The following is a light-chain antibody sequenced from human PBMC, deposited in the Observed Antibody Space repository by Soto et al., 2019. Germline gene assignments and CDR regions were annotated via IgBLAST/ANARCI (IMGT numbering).Light chain of an antibody. CDR3: QQYGSSPSIT. CDR1: QSVSSN. Sequence: EIVMTQSPATLSVSPGARATLSCRASQSVSSNLAWFQQKPGQPPRLLIYGASARATGIPARFSGSGSGTDFTLTISRLEPEDFAVYYCQQYGSSPSITFGQGTRLEIK. J-gene: IGKJ5*01. V-gene: IGKV3-15*01. CDR2: GAS.